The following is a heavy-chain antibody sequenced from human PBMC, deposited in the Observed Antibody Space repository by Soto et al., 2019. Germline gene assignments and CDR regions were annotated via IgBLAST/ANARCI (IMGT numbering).Heavy chain of an antibody. Sequence: SETLSLTCTVSGGSISSGGYYWSWIRQHPGKGLEWIGYIYYSGSTYYNPSLKSRVTISVDTSKNQFSLKLSLRSDDTAVYYCARGVRFLEWLSDGNWFDPWGQGTLVTVSS. CDR1: GGSISSGGYY. CDR2: IYYSGST. V-gene: IGHV4-31*03. CDR3: ARGVRFLEWLSDGNWFDP. D-gene: IGHD3-3*01. J-gene: IGHJ5*02.